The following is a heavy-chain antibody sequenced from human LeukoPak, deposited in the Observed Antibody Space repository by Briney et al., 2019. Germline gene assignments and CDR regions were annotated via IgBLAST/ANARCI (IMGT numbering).Heavy chain of an antibody. J-gene: IGHJ5*02. CDR3: AREEVNWFDP. CDR2: IYTGGST. V-gene: IGHV4-4*07. Sequence: SETLSLTCAVYGGSFSDYFWSWIRQPAGKGLEWIGRIYTGGSTNYNPSLKSRLTMSVDTSKKQISLRLSSVTAADTAVYYCAREEVNWFDPWGQGTLVIVSS. CDR1: GGSFSDYF.